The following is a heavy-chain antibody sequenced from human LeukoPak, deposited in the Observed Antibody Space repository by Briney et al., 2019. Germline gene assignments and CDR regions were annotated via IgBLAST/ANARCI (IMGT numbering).Heavy chain of an antibody. V-gene: IGHV3-23*01. D-gene: IGHD4-17*01. Sequence: GGSLRLSCAASGFTFSTYAMSWVRQAPGKGLEWVSAVGGSGDNTYYADSVKGRFTISRDNSKNTLYLQMSSLRAEDTALYYCAKDRVSGDGVWWFDPWGQGTLVTVSS. CDR3: AKDRVSGDGVWWFDP. J-gene: IGHJ5*02. CDR1: GFTFSTYA. CDR2: VGGSGDNT.